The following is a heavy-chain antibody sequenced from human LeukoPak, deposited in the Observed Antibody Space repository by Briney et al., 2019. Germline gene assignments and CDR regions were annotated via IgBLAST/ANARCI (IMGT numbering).Heavy chain of an antibody. CDR1: GASVSPYY. CDR3: ARDLGPSRGFDY. D-gene: IGHD3-10*01. CDR2: VFYTGIT. J-gene: IGHJ4*02. V-gene: IGHV4-59*02. Sequence: SETLSLTCTVSGASVSPYYWSWIRQPPGKGLERSGDVFYTGITTYNPSLKSRLTISVDTYKRQFSLKLNSVTAADTAVSYCARDLGPSRGFDYWGRGTLVTVSS.